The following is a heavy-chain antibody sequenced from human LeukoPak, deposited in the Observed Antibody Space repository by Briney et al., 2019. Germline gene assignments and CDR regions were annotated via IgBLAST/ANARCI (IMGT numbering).Heavy chain of an antibody. Sequence: ASVKVSCKVSGYTLTELSMHWVRQAPGKGLEWMGGFDPEDGETIYAQKFQGRVTMTEDTSTDTAYMGLSSLRSEDTAVYYCATVYYYDSSGQNRKDYYYGMDVWGQGTTVTVSS. CDR3: ATVYYYDSSGQNRKDYYYGMDV. CDR2: FDPEDGET. CDR1: GYTLTELS. D-gene: IGHD3-22*01. V-gene: IGHV1-24*01. J-gene: IGHJ6*02.